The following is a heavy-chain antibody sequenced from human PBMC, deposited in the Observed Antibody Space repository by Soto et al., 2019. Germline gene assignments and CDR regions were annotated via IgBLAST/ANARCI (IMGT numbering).Heavy chain of an antibody. J-gene: IGHJ4*02. CDR1: GYTFTSYA. Sequence: ASVKVSCKASGYTFTSYAMHWVRQAPGQRLEWMGWINADNGNTKYAQKFQGRVTMTIDTSTSTAYMELRSLRSDDTAVYYCAREGEDYGDTDYWGQGTLVTVSS. V-gene: IGHV1-3*01. CDR2: INADNGNT. CDR3: AREGEDYGDTDY. D-gene: IGHD4-17*01.